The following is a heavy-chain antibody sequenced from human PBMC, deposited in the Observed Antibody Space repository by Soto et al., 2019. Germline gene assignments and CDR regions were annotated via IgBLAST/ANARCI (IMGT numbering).Heavy chain of an antibody. CDR1: GDSVSSNSAA. CDR2: TYYRSKWYN. Sequence: QSQTLSLPCAISGDSVSSNSAAWNWIRQSPSRGLEWLGRTYYRSKWYNDYAVSVKSRITINPDTSKNQFSLQLNSVTPEDTAVYYCARNRVIAVAGTHRTGFDYWGQGTLVTVSS. J-gene: IGHJ4*02. CDR3: ARNRVIAVAGTHRTGFDY. V-gene: IGHV6-1*01. D-gene: IGHD6-19*01.